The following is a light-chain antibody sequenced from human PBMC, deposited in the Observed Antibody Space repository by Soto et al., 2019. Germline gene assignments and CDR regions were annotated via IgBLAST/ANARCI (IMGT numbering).Light chain of an antibody. CDR1: SSDVGGYNY. CDR3: SSYTSSYYG. J-gene: IGLJ1*01. CDR2: DVS. V-gene: IGLV2-14*01. Sequence: QSALTQPASVSGSPGQSITISCTGTSSDVGGYNYVSWYQQHPGKAPKLMIYDVSNRPSGVSNRFSGSKSGNTASLTISGLQAEDEADYYCSSYTSSYYGFGTGTKVTVL.